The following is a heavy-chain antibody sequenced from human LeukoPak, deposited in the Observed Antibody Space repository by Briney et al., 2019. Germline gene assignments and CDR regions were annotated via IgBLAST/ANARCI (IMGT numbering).Heavy chain of an antibody. J-gene: IGHJ4*02. CDR1: GGSISSYY. D-gene: IGHD2-8*02. CDR3: ARLGGYWDY. CDR2: IYYSGST. V-gene: IGHV4-59*08. Sequence: SETLSLTCTVSGGSISSYYWSWIRQPPGKGLEWIGYIYYSGSTNYNPSLQSRVSISVDMSKNQFSLNLSSVTAADTAVYYCARLGGYWDYWGQGTLVTVSS.